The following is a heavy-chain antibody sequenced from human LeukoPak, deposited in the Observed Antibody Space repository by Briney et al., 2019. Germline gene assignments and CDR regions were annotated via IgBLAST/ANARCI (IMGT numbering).Heavy chain of an antibody. CDR1: GFHFSSYA. CDR3: AKGIVGPTNSWFDY. J-gene: IGHJ5*01. D-gene: IGHD1-26*01. V-gene: IGHV3-23*01. CDR2: ISGSLGNT. Sequence: GASLGLSCAASGFHFSSYAMSWVRQAPGKGLEWVAAISGSLGNTYYADAVKGRFTISRVNSRDTLHMQMNSLRVEDTAVFYRAKGIVGPTNSWFDYWGQGILVTVSS.